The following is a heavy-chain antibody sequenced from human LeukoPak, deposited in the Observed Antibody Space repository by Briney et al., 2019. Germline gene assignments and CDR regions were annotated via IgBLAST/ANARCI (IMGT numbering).Heavy chain of an antibody. CDR3: ARVGAVTTWGSGWFDP. CDR2: IIPIFGTA. Sequence: SVKVSCKASGGTFSSYAISWVRQAPGQGLEWMGGIIPIFGTANYAQKFQGRVTITADKSTSTAYMELSSLRSEDTAVYYCARVGAVTTWGSGWFDPWGQGTLVTVSS. V-gene: IGHV1-69*06. D-gene: IGHD4-17*01. J-gene: IGHJ5*02. CDR1: GGTFSSYA.